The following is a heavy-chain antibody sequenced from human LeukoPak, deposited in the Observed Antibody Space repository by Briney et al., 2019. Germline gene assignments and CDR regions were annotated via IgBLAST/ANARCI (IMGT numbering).Heavy chain of an antibody. J-gene: IGHJ4*02. Sequence: GGSLRLSCAVSGFTFSDYYMSWLRQAPGRGLEWVSYISSSSTYTKYADSVKGRVTISRDNAKNSLYLQMNSLRAEDTAVYYCALHSSSWTIDYWGQGTLVTVSS. CDR3: ALHSSSWTIDY. V-gene: IGHV3-11*06. CDR1: GFTFSDYY. D-gene: IGHD6-13*01. CDR2: ISSSSTYT.